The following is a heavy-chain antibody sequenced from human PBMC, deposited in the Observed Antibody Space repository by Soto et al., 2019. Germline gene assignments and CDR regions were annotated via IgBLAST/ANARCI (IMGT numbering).Heavy chain of an antibody. V-gene: IGHV2-70*01. CDR1: GFSLSTNGMC. CDR3: ARAYYDSSGYYWDRFDY. CDR2: IDWDDDK. Sequence: SGPTLVNPTQTLTLTCTFSGFSLSTNGMCVSWIRQPPGKALEWLALIDWDDDKYYSTSLKTRLTISKDTSKNQVVLTMTNMDPVDTATYYCARAYYDSSGYYWDRFDYWGQGTLVTVSS. J-gene: IGHJ4*02. D-gene: IGHD3-22*01.